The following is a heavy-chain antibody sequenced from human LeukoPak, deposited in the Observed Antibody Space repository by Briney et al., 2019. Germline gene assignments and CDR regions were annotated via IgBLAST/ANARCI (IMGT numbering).Heavy chain of an antibody. CDR2: INWNGGST. CDR3: ARGFGDFWTGYHDAFDI. D-gene: IGHD3/OR15-3a*01. Sequence: PGGSLGLSCAASGFTFDNHGMSWVRQAPGKGLEWVSGINWNGGSTGCADSVKGRFTISRDNAKNSLYLQMNSLRAEDTALYYCARGFGDFWTGYHDAFDIWGQGTMVIVSS. V-gene: IGHV3-20*04. CDR1: GFTFDNHG. J-gene: IGHJ3*02.